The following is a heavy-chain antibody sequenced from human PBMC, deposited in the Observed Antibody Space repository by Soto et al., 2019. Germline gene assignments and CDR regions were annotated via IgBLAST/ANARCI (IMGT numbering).Heavy chain of an antibody. Sequence: KQSQTLSLTCAISGDSVSSNSAAWNWIRQSPSRGLEWLGRTYYRSKWYNDYAVSVKSRITINPDTSKNQFSLQLNSVTPEETAVYYCARSSDNWNNYYFDYWGQGTLVTVSS. CDR3: ARSSDNWNNYYFDY. V-gene: IGHV6-1*01. J-gene: IGHJ4*02. CDR2: TYYRSKWYN. D-gene: IGHD1-20*01. CDR1: GDSVSSNSAA.